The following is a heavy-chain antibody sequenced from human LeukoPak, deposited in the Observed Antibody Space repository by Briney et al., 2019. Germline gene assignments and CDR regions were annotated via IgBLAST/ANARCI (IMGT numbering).Heavy chain of an antibody. Sequence: SETLSLTCTVSGGSISPYYWSWIRQPPGKGLEWIGYIYYSGSTNYNASLNSRVTISVDTSKNQFSLQLNSVTPEDTAVYFCARQGALGWLTLDYWGQGTLVTVSS. CDR3: ARQGALGWLTLDY. J-gene: IGHJ4*02. D-gene: IGHD2-21*01. CDR2: IYYSGST. V-gene: IGHV4-59*08. CDR1: GGSISPYY.